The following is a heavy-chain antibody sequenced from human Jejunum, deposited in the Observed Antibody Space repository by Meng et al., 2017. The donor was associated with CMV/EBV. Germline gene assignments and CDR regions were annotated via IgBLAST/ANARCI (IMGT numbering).Heavy chain of an antibody. CDR3: ARGSTGAFDA. Sequence: QRGEAGPGLVKPSETLSLTCTMSGASISDSSYHWGGIRQPPGKGREWIGSVYYSGSTYYNPSLESRVTMSLDTSKNQFFLKVTFVTTADTAIYHCARGSTGAFDAWGQGTLVTVSS. CDR2: VYYSGST. D-gene: IGHD1-14*01. J-gene: IGHJ5*02. V-gene: IGHV4-39*07. CDR1: GASISDSSYH.